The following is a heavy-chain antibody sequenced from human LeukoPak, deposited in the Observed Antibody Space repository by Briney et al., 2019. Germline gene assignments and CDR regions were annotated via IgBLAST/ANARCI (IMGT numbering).Heavy chain of an antibody. D-gene: IGHD5-12*01. CDR2: IYHSGST. J-gene: IGHJ4*02. CDR3: ARGRSGYDYTGGFGDY. Sequence: SETLSLTCTVSGYSISSGYYWGWIRQPPGKGLEWIGSIYHSGSTYYNPSLKSRVTISVDTSKNQFSLKLSSVTAADTAVYYCARGRSGYDYTGGFGDYWGQGTLVTVSS. CDR1: GYSISSGYY. V-gene: IGHV4-38-2*02.